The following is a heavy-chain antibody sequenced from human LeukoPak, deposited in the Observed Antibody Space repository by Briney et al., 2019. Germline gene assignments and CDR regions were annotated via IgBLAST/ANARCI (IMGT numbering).Heavy chain of an antibody. J-gene: IGHJ6*02. CDR2: INTNTGNP. V-gene: IGHV7-4-1*02. CDR1: GYTFTSYA. Sequence: ASVKVSCKASGYTFTSYAMNWVRQAPGQGLEWMGWINTNTGNPTYAQGFTGRFVFSLDTSVSTAYLQISSLKAEDTAVYYCAREIGYCSGGSCTGDYYYYYGMDVWGQGTTVTVSS. CDR3: AREIGYCSGGSCTGDYYYYYGMDV. D-gene: IGHD2-15*01.